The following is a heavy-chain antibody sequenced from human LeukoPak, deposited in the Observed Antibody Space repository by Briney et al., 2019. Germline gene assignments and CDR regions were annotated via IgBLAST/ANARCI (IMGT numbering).Heavy chain of an antibody. J-gene: IGHJ4*02. CDR2: IIPLLGIA. V-gene: IGHV1-69*04. D-gene: IGHD6-19*01. Sequence: SVKVSCTASGGTFRSDTISWVRQAPGQGLEWMGRIIPLLGIANYAQKFQGRVTITADKSTSTADMELSSLRSEDTAVYYCAREEAAVAGSFGFDYWGQGTLVTVSS. CDR1: GGTFRSDT. CDR3: AREEAAVAGSFGFDY.